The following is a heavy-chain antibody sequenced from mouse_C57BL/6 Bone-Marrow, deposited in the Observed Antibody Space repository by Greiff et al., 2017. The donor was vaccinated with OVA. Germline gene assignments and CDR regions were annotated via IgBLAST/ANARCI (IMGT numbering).Heavy chain of an antibody. J-gene: IGHJ3*01. CDR3: ARFRQLRLRWFAY. CDR2: IDPSDSYT. Sequence: QVQLQQPGAELVKPGASVKLSCKASGYTFTSYWMQWVKQRPGQGLEWIGEIDPSDSYTNYNQKFKGKATLTVDTSSSTAYMQLSSLTSEDSAVYYCARFRQLRLRWFAYWGQGTLVTVSA. CDR1: GYTFTSYW. V-gene: IGHV1-50*01. D-gene: IGHD3-2*02.